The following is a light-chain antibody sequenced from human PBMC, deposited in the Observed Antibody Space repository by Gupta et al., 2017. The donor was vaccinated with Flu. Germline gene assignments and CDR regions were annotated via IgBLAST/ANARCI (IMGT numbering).Light chain of an antibody. V-gene: IGKV3-11*01. CDR3: QQRSNWPPGFT. CDR1: QSVSSY. J-gene: IGKJ3*01. CDR2: DAS. Sequence: ELVLTQSPATLSLSPGERATLSCRASQSVSSYLAWYQQKPGQAPRPLIYDASNRATGIPARFSGSGSGTDFTLTISSLEPEDVAVYYCQQRSNWPPGFTFGPGTKVDIK.